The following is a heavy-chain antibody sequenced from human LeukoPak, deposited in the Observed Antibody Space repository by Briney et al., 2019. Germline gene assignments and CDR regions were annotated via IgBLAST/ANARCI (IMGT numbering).Heavy chain of an antibody. CDR1: GYSISSAYY. CDR2: IYHSSST. V-gene: IGHV4-38-2*02. J-gene: IGHJ3*02. D-gene: IGHD6-13*01. CDR3: ARDIAAAAFDAFDI. Sequence: PSETMSLTCTVSGYSISSAYYWGWIRQPPGKGLEWIGSIYHSSSTYYNPSLKSRVTISVDTSKNQFSLKLSSVTAADTAVYYCARDIAAAAFDAFDIWGQGTMVTVSS.